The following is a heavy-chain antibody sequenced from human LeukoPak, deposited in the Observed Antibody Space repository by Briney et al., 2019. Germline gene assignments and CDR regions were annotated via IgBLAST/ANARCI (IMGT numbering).Heavy chain of an antibody. CDR2: INPNSGGT. J-gene: IGHJ6*02. V-gene: IGHV1-2*02. CDR3: ARDIVVVPAARNYYYYYGMDV. CDR1: GCTFTGYY. D-gene: IGHD2-2*01. Sequence: ASVKVSCKASGCTFTGYYMHWVRQAPGQGLEWMGWINPNSGGTNYAQKFQGRVTMTRDTSISTAYMELSRLRSDDTAVYYCARDIVVVPAARNYYYYYGMDVWGQGTTVTVSS.